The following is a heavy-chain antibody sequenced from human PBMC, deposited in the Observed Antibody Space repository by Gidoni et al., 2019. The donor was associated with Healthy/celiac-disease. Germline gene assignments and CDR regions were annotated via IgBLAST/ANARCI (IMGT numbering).Heavy chain of an antibody. CDR3: ARRYYGSGSRTFDY. CDR1: GYTFTSYA. V-gene: IGHV1-3*01. J-gene: IGHJ4*02. CDR2: INAGNGNT. D-gene: IGHD3-10*01. Sequence: QVQLVQSGAEVKKPGASVKVSCKASGYTFTSYAMHWLRQAPGQRLEWMGWINAGNGNTKYSQKFQGRVTITRDTSASTAYMELSSLRSEDTAVYYCARRYYGSGSRTFDYWGQGTLVTVSS.